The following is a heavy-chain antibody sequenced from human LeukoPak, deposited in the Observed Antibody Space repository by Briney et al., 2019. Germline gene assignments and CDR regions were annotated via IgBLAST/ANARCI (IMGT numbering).Heavy chain of an antibody. Sequence: GRSLRLSCTASGFTFGDYAMSWVRQAPGKWLEWVGFIRSKAYGGTTEYAASVKGRFTISRDDSKSIAYLQMNSLKTEDTAVYYCTRAPPYYYDSSGYLNYWGQGTLVTVSS. CDR2: IRSKAYGGTT. D-gene: IGHD3-22*01. J-gene: IGHJ4*02. CDR1: GFTFGDYA. CDR3: TRAPPYYYDSSGYLNY. V-gene: IGHV3-49*04.